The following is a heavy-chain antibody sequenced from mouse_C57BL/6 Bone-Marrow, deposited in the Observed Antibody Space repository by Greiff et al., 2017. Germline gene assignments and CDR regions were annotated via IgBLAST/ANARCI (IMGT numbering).Heavy chain of an antibody. V-gene: IGHV5-6*01. Sequence: EVQLVESGGDLVKPGGSLKLSCAASGFTFSSYGMSWVRQTPDKRLEWVATISSGGSYTYYPDSVKGRFTISRDNAKNTLYLQMSSLKSEDTAMYYCARQTTVVYWYFDVWGTGTTVTVSS. CDR1: GFTFSSYG. CDR3: ARQTTVVYWYFDV. D-gene: IGHD1-1*01. CDR2: ISSGGSYT. J-gene: IGHJ1*03.